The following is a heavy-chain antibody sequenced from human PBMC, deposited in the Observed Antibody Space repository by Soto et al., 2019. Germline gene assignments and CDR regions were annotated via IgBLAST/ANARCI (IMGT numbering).Heavy chain of an antibody. CDR3: AKDRTMARGVRAFDI. CDR2: ISGTGGIT. CDR1: GFAFGNYP. Sequence: EVQLLQSGGGLVQPGGSLRLCCAASGFAFGNYPMAWVRQTPGKGLEWISTISGTGGITDYEDSVKGRFTVSIDYSKDTEHLQMNSLRAEDTAVYYCAKDRTMARGVRAFDIWGQGTMVNLSS. V-gene: IGHV3-23*01. D-gene: IGHD3-10*01. J-gene: IGHJ3*02.